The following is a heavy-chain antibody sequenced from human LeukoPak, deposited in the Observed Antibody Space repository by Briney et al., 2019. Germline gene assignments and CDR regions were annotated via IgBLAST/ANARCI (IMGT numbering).Heavy chain of an antibody. CDR2: IYYSGST. CDR1: GGSISSSSFY. V-gene: IGHV4-39*07. D-gene: IGHD5-18*01. CDR3: ARGYSYGYYWFDP. Sequence: PSETLSLTCTVSGGSISSSSFYWGWIRQPPGRGLEWIGSIYYSGSTSYNPSLKSRVTISVDTSKNQFSLKLSSVTAADTAVYYCARGYSYGYYWFDPWGQGTLVTVSS. J-gene: IGHJ5*02.